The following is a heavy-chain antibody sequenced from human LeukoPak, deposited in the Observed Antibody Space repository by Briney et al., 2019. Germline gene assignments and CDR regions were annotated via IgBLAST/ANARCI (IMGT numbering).Heavy chain of an antibody. V-gene: IGHV3-30*01. CDR3: ARDSTYYYDSGSSGPHYFDN. D-gene: IGHD3-10*01. J-gene: IGHJ4*02. CDR1: GFTFSNYA. Sequence: GKSLRLSCAASGFTFSNYAMHRVRQAPGKGLEWVSLISSGGTYEYYADSVKGRFTISRDNSKNTLYLQLNSLRAEDTAVYYCARDSTYYYDSGSSGPHYFDNWGQGTLVTVSS. CDR2: ISSGGTYE.